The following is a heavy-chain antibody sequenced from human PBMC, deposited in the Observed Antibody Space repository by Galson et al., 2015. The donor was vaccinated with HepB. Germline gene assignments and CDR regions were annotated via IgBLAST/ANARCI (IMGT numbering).Heavy chain of an antibody. CDR3: ARRGGLSSWLDP. J-gene: IGHJ5*02. V-gene: IGHV3-33*01. CDR1: GFNFSDFG. Sequence: SLRLSCAASGFNFSDFGMHWVRQAPGQGPEWVAVIWYDGSKIFYSDSVKGRFTITRDNSKSTVYLEMYRLRVEDTAVYYCARRGGLSSWLDPWGQGTLVTVSS. CDR2: IWYDGSKI.